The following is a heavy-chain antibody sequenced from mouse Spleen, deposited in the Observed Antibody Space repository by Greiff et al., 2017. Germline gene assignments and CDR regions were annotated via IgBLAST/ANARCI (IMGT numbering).Heavy chain of an antibody. D-gene: IGHD2-1*01. CDR1: GYAFSSSW. CDR2: IYPGDGDT. J-gene: IGHJ1*03. Sequence: VQLQESGPELVKPGASVKISCKASGYAFSSSWMNWVKQRPGKGLEWIGRIYPGDGDTNYNGKFKGKATLTADKSSSTAYMQLSSLTSEDSAVYFCANLLWYFDVWGTGTTVTVSS. V-gene: IGHV1-82*01. CDR3: ANLLWYFDV.